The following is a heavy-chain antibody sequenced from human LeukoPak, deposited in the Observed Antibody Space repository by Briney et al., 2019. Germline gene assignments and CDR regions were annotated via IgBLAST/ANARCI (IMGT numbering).Heavy chain of an antibody. CDR3: ARQRGSSGWLSGWFDP. V-gene: IGHV4-39*01. CDR2: IYYSGSA. Sequence: SETLSLTCTVSGGSISSAGYYWAWIRQPPGKGLEWIGSIYYSGSAYYNPSLKSRVAISVDTSKSQFSLSLSSVTAADTAVYYCARQRGSSGWLSGWFDPWGQGTLVTVSS. CDR1: GGSISSAGYY. J-gene: IGHJ5*02. D-gene: IGHD6-19*01.